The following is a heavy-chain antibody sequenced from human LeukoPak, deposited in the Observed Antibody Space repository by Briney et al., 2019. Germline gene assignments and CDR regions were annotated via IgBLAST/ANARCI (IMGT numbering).Heavy chain of an antibody. CDR3: VKGGRNRNFLGFSYYYMDV. J-gene: IGHJ6*03. CDR2: ITDKADGGAT. Sequence: GGSLRLSCEASGFSFSDAWMSWVRQVPGKGLEWIGRITDKADGGATRYAAPVEGRLTISRDDSKNTLYLEMSSLQTEDTAVYFYVKGGRNRNFLGFSYYYMDVWGNGTTVIVS. V-gene: IGHV3-15*05. D-gene: IGHD3-10*01. CDR1: GFSFSDAW.